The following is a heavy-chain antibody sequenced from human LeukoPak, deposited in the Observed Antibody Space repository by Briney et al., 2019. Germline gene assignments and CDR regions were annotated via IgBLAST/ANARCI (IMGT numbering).Heavy chain of an antibody. CDR2: IHNSGST. J-gene: IGHJ5*02. V-gene: IGHV4-31*03. CDR1: GGSITSGGFY. CDR3: ARVDGSGSKRWFDP. D-gene: IGHD3-10*01. Sequence: SETLSLTCSVSGGSITSGGFYWSWIRQHPGQGLEWIGYIHNSGSTYYNPSLQSRAIISLDTSKSQFSLQLNSVTAADTAVYYCARVDGSGSKRWFDPWGQGAPVTVSS.